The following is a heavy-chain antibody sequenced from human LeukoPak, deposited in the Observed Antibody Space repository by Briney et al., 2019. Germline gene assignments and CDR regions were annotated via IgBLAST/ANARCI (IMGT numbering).Heavy chain of an antibody. V-gene: IGHV3-23*01. J-gene: IGHJ4*01. D-gene: IGHD2/OR15-2a*01. CDR1: GFTFSSYV. CDR2: ISGSGGST. Sequence: GGSLRLSCTASGFTFSSYVMTWVRQAPGKGLEWVSAISGSGGSTYYADSVKGRFTISRDNSRNTLYLQMNSLRAEDTAVYYCANFGCTSTTCLDYWGHGTLVTVSS. CDR3: ANFGCTSTTCLDY.